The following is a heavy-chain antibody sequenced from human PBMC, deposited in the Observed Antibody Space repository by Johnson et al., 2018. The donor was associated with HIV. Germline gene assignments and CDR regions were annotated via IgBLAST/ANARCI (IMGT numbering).Heavy chain of an antibody. D-gene: IGHD6-19*01. J-gene: IGHJ3*02. Sequence: VQPVAFGGGVMQPGKSLRLSCEASGFTFRSYAMHWVRQAPGKGLEWVAVITYDGRNKYYTDSVKGRFIISRDNSKNMTNLQMNGLSDEDTADYYCVRDQGSGWPTNAFDIWGRGTRVTVSS. CDR3: VRDQGSGWPTNAFDI. V-gene: IGHV3-30*04. CDR1: GFTFRSYA. CDR2: ITYDGRNK.